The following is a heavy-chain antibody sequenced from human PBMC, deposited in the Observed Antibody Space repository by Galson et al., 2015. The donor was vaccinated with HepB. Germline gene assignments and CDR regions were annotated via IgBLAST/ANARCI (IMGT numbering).Heavy chain of an antibody. CDR3: TKHALLSSCPSHFNY. Sequence: SLRLSCAASGFTFSSCGMSWVRQAPGQGLEWVSAISASGGSTSYADSVKGRFTISRDNSKNTLYLQMNSLRAEDTALYFCTKHALLSSCPSHFNYWGQGTLVTVSS. D-gene: IGHD2-2*01. V-gene: IGHV3-23*01. CDR1: GFTFSSCG. J-gene: IGHJ4*02. CDR2: ISASGGST.